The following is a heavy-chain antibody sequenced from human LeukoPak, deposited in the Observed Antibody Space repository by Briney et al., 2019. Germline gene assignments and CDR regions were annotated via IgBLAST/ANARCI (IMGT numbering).Heavy chain of an antibody. CDR2: INHSGST. J-gene: IGHJ4*02. D-gene: IGHD3-10*01. CDR1: GGSFSGYY. CDR3: ARRRYYGSGSSRYFDY. Sequence: PSETLSLTCAVYGGSFSGYYWSWIRQPPGKGLEWIGEINHSGSTNYNPSLKSRVTISVDTSKNQFSLKLSSVTAADTAVYYCARRRYYGSGSSRYFDYWGQGTLVTVSS. V-gene: IGHV4-34*01.